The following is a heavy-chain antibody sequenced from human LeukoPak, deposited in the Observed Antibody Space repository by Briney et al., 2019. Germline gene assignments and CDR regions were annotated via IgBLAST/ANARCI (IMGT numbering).Heavy chain of an antibody. V-gene: IGHV3-23*01. CDR1: GFTFSSYA. CDR3: ARDSLMTTMGSFDP. Sequence: GGSLRLSCAASGFTFSSYAISWVRQAPGKGLEWVSAISGSGGSTYYADSVKGRFTISRDNSKNTLYLQMNSLRAEDMAVYYCARDSLMTTMGSFDPWGQGTLVTVSS. D-gene: IGHD5-24*01. J-gene: IGHJ5*02. CDR2: ISGSGGST.